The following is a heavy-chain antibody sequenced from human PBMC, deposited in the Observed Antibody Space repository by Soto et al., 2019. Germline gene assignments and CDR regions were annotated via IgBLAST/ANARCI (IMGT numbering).Heavy chain of an antibody. J-gene: IGHJ4*02. CDR3: TTDPFRIFGVVRGF. V-gene: IGHV3-15*01. Sequence: EEQLVESGGVLVKPGGSLRLSCAASGFSFTNAWMTWVRQAPGKGLEWVGHIKRTGDGGTADYAAPVKGRFTISRDDSESTLYLQMNSLKTEDTGVYYCTTDPFRIFGVVRGFWGQGTLVTVSS. D-gene: IGHD3-3*01. CDR1: GFSFTNAW. CDR2: IKRTGDGGTA.